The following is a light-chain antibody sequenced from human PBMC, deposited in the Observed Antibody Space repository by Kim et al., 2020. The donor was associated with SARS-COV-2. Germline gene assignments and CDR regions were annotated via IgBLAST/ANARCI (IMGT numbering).Light chain of an antibody. V-gene: IGLV2-14*03. CDR2: DVS. CDR3: SSYTSSSTRV. J-gene: IGLJ3*02. Sequence: GQSFTISCTGTSSDVGGYNYVSWYQQHPGKAPKLMIYDVSNRPSGVSNRFSGSKSGNTAPLTISGLQAEDEADYYCSSYTSSSTRVFGGGTKLTVL. CDR1: SSDVGGYNY.